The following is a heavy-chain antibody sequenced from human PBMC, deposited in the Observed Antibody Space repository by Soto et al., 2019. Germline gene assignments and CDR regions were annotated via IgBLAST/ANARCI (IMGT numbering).Heavy chain of an antibody. CDR2: IIPIFGTA. D-gene: IGHD2-2*01. CDR3: ARVGDACSSTSCYVSYYYYGMDV. J-gene: IGHJ6*02. Sequence: SVKVSRKASVGTFSSYAISWRRLAPGQGLEWMGGIIPIFGTANYAQKFQGRVTITADESTSTAYMELSSLRSEDTAVYYCARVGDACSSTSCYVSYYYYGMDVWGQGTTVTVSS. V-gene: IGHV1-69*01. CDR1: VGTFSSYA.